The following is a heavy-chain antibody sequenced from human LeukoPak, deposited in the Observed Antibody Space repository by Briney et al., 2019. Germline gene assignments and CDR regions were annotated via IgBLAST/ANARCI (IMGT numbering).Heavy chain of an antibody. V-gene: IGHV3-21*01. CDR1: GFTFSSYS. CDR3: AREFYYYDSSGYYLWWFDP. J-gene: IGHJ5*02. CDR2: ISSSSSYI. Sequence: GGSLRLSCAASGFTFSSYSMNWVRQAPGRGLEWVSSISSSSSYIYYADSVKGRFTISRDNAKNSLYLQMNSLRAEDTAMYYCAREFYYYDSSGYYLWWFDPWGQGTVVTVSS. D-gene: IGHD3-22*01.